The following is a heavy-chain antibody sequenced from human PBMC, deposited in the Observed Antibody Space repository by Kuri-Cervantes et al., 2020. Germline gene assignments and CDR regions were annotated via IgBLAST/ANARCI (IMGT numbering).Heavy chain of an antibody. V-gene: IGHV3-74*01. D-gene: IGHD4-23*01. J-gene: IGHJ6*02. Sequence: GESLKISCAASGFTFSSYWMHWVRQAPGKGLVWVSRINTDGSGTSYGDSVKGRFTISRDNAKNSLYLQMNSLRDEDTAVYYCARRTTVVTPVTYYYYYGMDVWGQGTTVTVSS. CDR3: ARRTTVVTPVTYYYYYGMDV. CDR2: INTDGSGT. CDR1: GFTFSSYW.